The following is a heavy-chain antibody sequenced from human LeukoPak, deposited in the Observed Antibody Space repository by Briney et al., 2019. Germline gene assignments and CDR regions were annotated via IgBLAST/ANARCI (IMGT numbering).Heavy chain of an antibody. CDR3: AKIPTIAAAGAYWYFDL. Sequence: GGSLRLSCAASGFTFSSYAMSWVRQAPGKGLEWVSAISGSGGSTYYADSVKGRFTISRDNSKNTLYLQMNSLRAEDTAVYYCAKIPTIAAAGAYWYFDLWGRGTLVTVSS. V-gene: IGHV3-23*01. CDR1: GFTFSSYA. CDR2: ISGSGGST. D-gene: IGHD6-13*01. J-gene: IGHJ2*01.